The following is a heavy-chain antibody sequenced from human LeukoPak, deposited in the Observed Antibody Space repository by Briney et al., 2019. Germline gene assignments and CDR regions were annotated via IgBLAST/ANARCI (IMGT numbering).Heavy chain of an antibody. V-gene: IGHV3-48*01. D-gene: IGHD4-17*01. Sequence: PGGSLRLSCAASGFTFSSYSMNWVRQAPGKGLEWVSYISSSSSTIYYADSVKGRFTISRDNAKNTLYLQMNSLRAEDTAVYYCARSDDYGDYGPIDYWGQGTLVTVSS. CDR3: ARSDDYGDYGPIDY. CDR2: ISSSSSTI. J-gene: IGHJ4*02. CDR1: GFTFSSYS.